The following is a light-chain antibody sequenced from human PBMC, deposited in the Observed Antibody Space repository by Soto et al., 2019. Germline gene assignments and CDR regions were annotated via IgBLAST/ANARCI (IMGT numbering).Light chain of an antibody. J-gene: IGKJ5*01. CDR2: GAS. CDR1: QDIDTN. CDR3: QQYNNWPPIT. Sequence: EIVMTQSPATLSVSPGERATLSCRASQDIDTNVAWYQQKRGQPPRLLIYGASTRDIDIPARFSGSGSGTEFTLTISSLQSEDFAVYYCQQYNNWPPITFGQGTRLEIK. V-gene: IGKV3-15*01.